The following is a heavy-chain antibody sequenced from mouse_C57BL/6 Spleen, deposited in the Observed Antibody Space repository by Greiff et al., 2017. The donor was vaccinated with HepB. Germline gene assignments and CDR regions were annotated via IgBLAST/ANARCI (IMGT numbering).Heavy chain of an antibody. Sequence: QVQLQQPGAELVMPGASVKLSCKASGYTFTSYWMHWVKQRPGQGLEWIGEIDPSDSYTNYNQKFKGKSTLTVDKSSSTAYMQLSSLTSEDSAVYCCARWPDAYDGDFEVWGTGTTVTVSS. V-gene: IGHV1-69*01. CDR1: GYTFTSYW. CDR2: IDPSDSYT. CDR3: ARWPDAYDGDFEV. J-gene: IGHJ1*03. D-gene: IGHD2-2*01.